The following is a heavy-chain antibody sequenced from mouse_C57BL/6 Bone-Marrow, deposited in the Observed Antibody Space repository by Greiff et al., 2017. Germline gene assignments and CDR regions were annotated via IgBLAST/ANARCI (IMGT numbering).Heavy chain of an antibody. Sequence: VQLQQSGPELVKPGASVKISCKASGYTFTDYYMNWVKQSHGKSLEWIGDINPNNGGTSYNQKFKGKATLTVAKSSSTAYMELRSLTSEDSAVYYCARSETTVVATDYWGQGTTLTVSS. V-gene: IGHV1-26*01. CDR2: INPNNGGT. J-gene: IGHJ2*01. D-gene: IGHD1-1*01. CDR3: ARSETTVVATDY. CDR1: GYTFTDYY.